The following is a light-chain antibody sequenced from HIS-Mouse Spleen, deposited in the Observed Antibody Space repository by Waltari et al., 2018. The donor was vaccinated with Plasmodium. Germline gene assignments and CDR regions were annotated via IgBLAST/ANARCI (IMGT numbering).Light chain of an antibody. CDR2: AAS. Sequence: AIRMTQSPSSFSASTGDRVTITCRASHGISSYLAWYQQQPGKDPKLLIYAASTLQSGVPSRFSGRGSVTDFTLTISCRQSEDFATYYCQQYYSYPYTFGQGTKLEIK. V-gene: IGKV1-8*01. J-gene: IGKJ2*01. CDR3: QQYYSYPYT. CDR1: HGISSY.